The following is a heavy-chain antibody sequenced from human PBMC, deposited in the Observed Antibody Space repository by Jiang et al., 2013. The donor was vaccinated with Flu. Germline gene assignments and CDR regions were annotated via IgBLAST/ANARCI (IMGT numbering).Heavy chain of an antibody. CDR3: VRGGFGYNYRCFDF. V-gene: IGHV4-4*02. CDR2: IYHSGST. Sequence: GPGLVKPSGTLSLTCDVSGDSISRSNWWSWVRQSPGKGLEWIGEIYHSGSTDYNPSLKSRVTMSVDKSKNQFSLRMTSVTAADTAVYYCVRGGFGYNYRCFDFWGQGTQVTVSS. J-gene: IGHJ4*02. CDR1: GDSISRSNW. D-gene: IGHD5-24*01.